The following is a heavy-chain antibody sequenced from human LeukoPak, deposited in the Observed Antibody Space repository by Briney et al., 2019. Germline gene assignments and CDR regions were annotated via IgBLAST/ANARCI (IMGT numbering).Heavy chain of an antibody. CDR1: GGSFSGYY. J-gene: IGHJ5*01. Sequence: SETLSLTCAVYGGSFSGYYWGWIRQPPGKGLEWIGTTSYSGSTYYNSSLNSRVAISVDTSKKQFSLKLTSVTAADTAIYYCGRIYGDYLGWFDSWGQGTLVTVSS. CDR2: TSYSGST. V-gene: IGHV4-34*01. D-gene: IGHD4-17*01. CDR3: GRIYGDYLGWFDS.